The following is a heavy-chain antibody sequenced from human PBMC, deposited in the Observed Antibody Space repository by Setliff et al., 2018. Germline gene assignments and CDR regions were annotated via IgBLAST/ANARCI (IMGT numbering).Heavy chain of an antibody. J-gene: IGHJ4*02. CDR2: MNPNSGNT. CDR1: GYTFTSYD. V-gene: IGHV1-8*02. Sequence: ASVKVSCKASGYTFTSYDINWVRQATGQGLEWMGWMNPNSGNTGYAQKFQGRVTMTRNSSISTASMDLSSLRFEDPAVYYCARAQSWSGGPYYFDNWGQGTLVTVSS. CDR3: ARAQSWSGGPYYFDN. D-gene: IGHD3-3*01.